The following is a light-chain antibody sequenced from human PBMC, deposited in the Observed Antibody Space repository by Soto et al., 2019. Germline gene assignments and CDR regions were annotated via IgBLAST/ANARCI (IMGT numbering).Light chain of an antibody. CDR3: CSYAGSSTYV. V-gene: IGLV2-23*01. J-gene: IGLJ1*01. CDR1: SSDVGSYNL. Sequence: CALPQPASVSGSPGQSITISCNGTSSDVGSYNLVSWYQRHPGKAPKLMIYEGSKRPSGVSNRFSGSKSGNTASLTISGLQAEDEADYYCCSYAGSSTYVFGTGTKVTVL. CDR2: EGS.